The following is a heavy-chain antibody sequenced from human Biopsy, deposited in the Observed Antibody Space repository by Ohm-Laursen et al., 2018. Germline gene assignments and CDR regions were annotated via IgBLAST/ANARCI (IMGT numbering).Heavy chain of an antibody. V-gene: IGHV4-34*01. Sequence: GTLSLTCAVSGGSFSGYYWSWIRQTPGKGLEWIGEVSHSGSTNYNPSLKSRVTISVDTSKNQFSLNLSSVTAADTAVYYCARLTGDYIWGNWRINHDPFDIWDQGISVTVSS. J-gene: IGHJ3*02. CDR2: VSHSGST. D-gene: IGHD3-16*01. CDR1: GGSFSGYY. CDR3: ARLTGDYIWGNWRINHDPFDI.